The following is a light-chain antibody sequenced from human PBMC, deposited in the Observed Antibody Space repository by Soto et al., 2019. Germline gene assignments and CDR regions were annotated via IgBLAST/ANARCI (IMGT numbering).Light chain of an antibody. CDR3: QPHNNWPVVT. V-gene: IGKV3-15*01. Sequence: EMVMTQSPVTLSGSPGERVTRSCRASRTISRYLAWYQQKPGQAPRLLIYGASTRATGIPDRFSGSGSGTEFTLTINSLQSEDFAMYYCQPHNNWPVVTFGGGTRVEIK. CDR2: GAS. J-gene: IGKJ4*01. CDR1: RTISRY.